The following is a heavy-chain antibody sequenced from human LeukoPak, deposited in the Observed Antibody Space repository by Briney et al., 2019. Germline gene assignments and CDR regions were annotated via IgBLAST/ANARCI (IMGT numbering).Heavy chain of an antibody. CDR1: GFTFSTSE. CDR3: AKEIPLARGDAFDI. Sequence: PGGSVRLSCEGSGFTFSTSEMNCVRQAPGKGVEGISYTNGGGKGNFYADSVKGRFKISRDNAKNFLYLQMNGLRAEDTATYYCAKEIPLARGDAFDIWGQGTLVIVSS. CDR2: TNGGGKGN. V-gene: IGHV3-48*03. D-gene: IGHD1-26*01. J-gene: IGHJ3*02.